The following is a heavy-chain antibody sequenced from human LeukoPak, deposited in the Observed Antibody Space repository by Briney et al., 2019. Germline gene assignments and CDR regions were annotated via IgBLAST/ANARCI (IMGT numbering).Heavy chain of an antibody. J-gene: IGHJ4*02. CDR2: IIPIFGTA. D-gene: IGHD6-6*01. CDR3: ARFRIAARLSDY. V-gene: IGHV1-69*13. CDR1: GGTFSSYA. Sequence: ASVKVSCKASGGTFSSYAISWVRQAPGQGLEWMGGIIPIFGTANYAQKFQGRVTITGDESTSTAYMELSSLRSEDTAVYYCARFRIAARLSDYWGQGTLVTVSS.